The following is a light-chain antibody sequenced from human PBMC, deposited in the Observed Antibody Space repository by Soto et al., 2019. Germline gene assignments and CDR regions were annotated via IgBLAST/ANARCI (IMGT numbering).Light chain of an antibody. CDR2: GAS. CDR1: QDSSRY. CDR3: QRLNSNPI. Sequence: DIQLTQSPSFLSASVGDRVTIACRASQDSSRYLAWYQQKPGEAPRLLIYGASTLQSGVPSRFSGSGSGTEFTLTISSLQPEDSATYYCQRLNSNPIFGPGTKVKIK. V-gene: IGKV1-9*01. J-gene: IGKJ3*01.